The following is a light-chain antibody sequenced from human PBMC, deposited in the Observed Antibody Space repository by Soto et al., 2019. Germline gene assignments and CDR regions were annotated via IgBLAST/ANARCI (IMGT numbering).Light chain of an antibody. CDR1: TSDIGAYDY. V-gene: IGLV2-14*01. Sequence: QSALAQPASVSGSPGQSITIPCTGTTSDIGAYDYVSWYQQHPGKVPKLIIFEVTKRPSGFSSRFSGSKSGNTASLTISGLQAEDEADYYCSSYTSNNTQVFGTGTKVTVL. CDR3: SSYTSNNTQV. J-gene: IGLJ1*01. CDR2: EVT.